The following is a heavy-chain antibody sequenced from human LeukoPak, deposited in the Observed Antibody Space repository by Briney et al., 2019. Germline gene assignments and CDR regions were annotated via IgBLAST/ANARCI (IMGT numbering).Heavy chain of an antibody. D-gene: IGHD4-17*01. CDR1: GFTFSSYE. V-gene: IGHV3-48*03. J-gene: IGHJ2*01. CDR2: ISSSGSTI. Sequence: GGSLRLSCAASGFTFSSYEMNWVRQAPGKGLEWVSYISSSGSTIYYADSVKGRFTISRDNAKNSLYLQMNSLRAEDTAVYYCARSTVTTYYYWYFDLWGRGTLVTVSS. CDR3: ARSTVTTYYYWYFDL.